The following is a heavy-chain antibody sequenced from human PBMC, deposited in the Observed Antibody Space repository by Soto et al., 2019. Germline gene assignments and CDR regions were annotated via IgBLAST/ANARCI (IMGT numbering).Heavy chain of an antibody. Sequence: EVQLVESGGGLVQPGGSLRLSCEASGFTFSNYGINWVRQAPGKGLEWVSHISSRSSTIYYAESVKGRFSISRDNAKNSLYLQMSSLRGEDTAVYYCATSFITAVGTTAWGQGTQVTVSS. CDR1: GFTFSNYG. CDR3: ATSFITAVGTTA. J-gene: IGHJ4*02. D-gene: IGHD6-13*01. CDR2: ISSRSSTI. V-gene: IGHV3-48*01.